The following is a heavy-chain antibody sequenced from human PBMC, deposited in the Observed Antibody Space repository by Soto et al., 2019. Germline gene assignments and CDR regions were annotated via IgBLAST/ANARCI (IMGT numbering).Heavy chain of an antibody. CDR1: AGSISDNYW. J-gene: IGHJ4*02. CDR2: ISHRGST. D-gene: IGHD6-25*01. V-gene: IGHV4-4*02. Sequence: QVQLQESGPGLVKPSGTLSLTCAVSAGSISDNYWCSWVRQPPGKGLEWIGEISHRGSTNYNPSLKNGVTLSIDKSTNQFSLRLTSVTAADTAIYYCARLGYSSAWPDYWGQGTLVTVSS. CDR3: ARLGYSSAWPDY.